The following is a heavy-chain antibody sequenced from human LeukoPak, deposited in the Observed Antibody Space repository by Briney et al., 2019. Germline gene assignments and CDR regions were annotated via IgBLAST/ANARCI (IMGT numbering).Heavy chain of an antibody. CDR2: INIDGSSI. CDR3: ARERGAAAGTGYYGMDV. D-gene: IGHD6-13*01. V-gene: IGHV3-74*01. Sequence: PGGSLRLSCAASGFTFSSHWMHWVRQAPGKGLVWVSRINIDGSSISYADSVKGRFTISRDNAKNTLYLQMSSLRAEDTAVYYCARERGAAAGTGYYGMDVWGQGTTVTVSS. J-gene: IGHJ6*02. CDR1: GFTFSSHW.